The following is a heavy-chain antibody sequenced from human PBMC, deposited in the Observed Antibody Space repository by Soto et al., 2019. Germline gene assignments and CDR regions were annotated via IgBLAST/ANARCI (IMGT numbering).Heavy chain of an antibody. CDR2: LYSEDGT. D-gene: IGHD1-26*01. CDR3: ASWQEREHAFDV. V-gene: IGHV3-53*01. J-gene: IGHJ3*01. Sequence: DVQLVESGGGLIQPGGSLRLSCAASGLTIRGKTYITWVRQAPGKGLEWLSALYSEDGTFYADSVEGRFTISRDYSKNTVYLQLNTLTPEDTAVYSCASWQEREHAFDVWGQGTGVTVSS. CDR1: GLTIRGKTY.